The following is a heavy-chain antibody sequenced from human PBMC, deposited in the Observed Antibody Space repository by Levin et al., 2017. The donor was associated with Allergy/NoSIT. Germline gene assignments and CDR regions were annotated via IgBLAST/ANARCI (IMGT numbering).Heavy chain of an antibody. Sequence: SETLSLTCTVSGGSISSSSYYWGWIRQPPGKGLEWIGSIYYSGSTYYNPSLKSRVTISVDTSKNQFSLKLSSVTAADTAVYYCARHRDGTSWFDPWGQGTLVTVSS. CDR1: GGSISSSSYY. V-gene: IGHV4-39*01. CDR3: ARHRDGTSWFDP. J-gene: IGHJ5*02. D-gene: IGHD1-1*01. CDR2: IYYSGST.